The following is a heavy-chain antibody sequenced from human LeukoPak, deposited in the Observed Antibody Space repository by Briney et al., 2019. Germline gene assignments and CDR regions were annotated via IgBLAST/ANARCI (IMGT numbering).Heavy chain of an antibody. CDR3: ATHRSPRDLLIDY. CDR2: IYPGDSDT. J-gene: IGHJ4*02. CDR1: GYSFTSYW. Sequence: GESLKISCKGFGYSFTSYWIGWVRQMPGKGLEWMGIIYPGDSDTRYSPSFQGQVTISADKSISTAYLQWSSLKASDTAMYYCATHRSPRDLLIDYWGQGTLVTVSS. V-gene: IGHV5-51*01.